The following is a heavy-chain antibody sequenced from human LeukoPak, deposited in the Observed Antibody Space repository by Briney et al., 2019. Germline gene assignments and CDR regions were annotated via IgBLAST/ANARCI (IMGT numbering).Heavy chain of an antibody. CDR1: GGSISSGGYS. D-gene: IGHD3-10*01. CDR3: ARTYGSGSYYKRGNAFDI. Sequence: SQTLSLTCAVSGGSISSGGYSWSWIRQPPGKGLEWIGSIYHSGSTYYNPSLKSRVTISVDTSKNQFSLKLSSVTAADTAVYYCARTYGSGSYYKRGNAFDIWGQGTMVTVSS. V-gene: IGHV4-30-2*03. CDR2: IYHSGST. J-gene: IGHJ3*02.